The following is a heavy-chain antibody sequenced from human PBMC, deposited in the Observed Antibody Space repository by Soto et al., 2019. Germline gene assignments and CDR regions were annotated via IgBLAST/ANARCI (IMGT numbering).Heavy chain of an antibody. Sequence: QVQLVESGGGLVNPGGSLRLSCAASGFSFSDYYMTWIRQAPGKGLEWISDISSSGDPTYYADSVRGLFTISRDNAKNSLYLQLNSPRGEDTAIYYCARILLRTGTFDYWGQGTLVTVSS. J-gene: IGHJ4*02. D-gene: IGHD2-15*01. CDR1: GFSFSDYY. CDR2: ISSSGDPT. CDR3: ARILLRTGTFDY. V-gene: IGHV3-11*01.